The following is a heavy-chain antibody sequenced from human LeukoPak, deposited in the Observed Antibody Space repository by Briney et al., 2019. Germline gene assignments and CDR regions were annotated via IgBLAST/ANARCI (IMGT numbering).Heavy chain of an antibody. CDR2: INPNSGGT. J-gene: IGHJ1*01. CDR1: GYTFTGYY. V-gene: IGHV1-2*06. D-gene: IGHD3-22*01. Sequence: ASVKVSCKASGYTFTGYYMHWVRQAPGQGLEWMGRINPNSGGTNYAQKFQGRVTITADESTSTAYMELSSLRSEDTAVYYCARAPGYYYDSSGYFWHFQHWGQGTLVTVSS. CDR3: ARAPGYYYDSSGYFWHFQH.